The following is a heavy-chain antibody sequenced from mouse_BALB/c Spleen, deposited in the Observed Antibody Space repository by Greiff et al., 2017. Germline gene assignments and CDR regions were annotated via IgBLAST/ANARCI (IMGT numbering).Heavy chain of an antibody. CDR3: ARGGVRQAWFAY. D-gene: IGHD2-14*01. J-gene: IGHJ3*01. Sequence: RLEWVAEISSGGSYTYYPDTVTGRFTISRDNAKNTLYLEMSSLRSEDTAMYYCARGGVRQAWFAYWGQGTLVTVSA. V-gene: IGHV5-9-4*01. CDR2: ISSGGSYT.